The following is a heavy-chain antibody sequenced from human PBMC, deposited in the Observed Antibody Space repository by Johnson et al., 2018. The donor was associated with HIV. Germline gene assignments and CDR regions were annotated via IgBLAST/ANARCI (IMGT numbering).Heavy chain of an antibody. Sequence: VQLVESGGGLVQPGGSLRLSCTASGFTVSSNYMSWVRQAPGKGLEWVSVIYSGGSTYYTDSVKGRFTISRDNSKDSIHLQMNSLRGEDTAVYYCAKVRGGWLGHDAFDLWGQGTMVTVSS. V-gene: IGHV3-66*01. CDR3: AKVRGGWLGHDAFDL. J-gene: IGHJ3*01. CDR2: IYSGGST. D-gene: IGHD6-19*01. CDR1: GFTVSSNY.